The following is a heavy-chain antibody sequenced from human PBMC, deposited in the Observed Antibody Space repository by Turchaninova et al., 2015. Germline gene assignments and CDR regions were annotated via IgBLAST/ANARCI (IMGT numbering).Heavy chain of an antibody. CDR2: ISGESRRT. V-gene: IGHV3-23*01. Sequence: LVEWGLIRGISCATGGSINSTSGRSGVRQAPWKRGDWESAISGESRRTYYAESVKCRVTIFGDNSNRTVYVELNVLRVEDTAVYFCAKVDWEDEQLVPRDWGQGTLVTVSS. J-gene: IGHJ4*02. D-gene: IGHD6-6*01. CDR3: AKVDWEDEQLVPRD. CDR1: GSINSTSG.